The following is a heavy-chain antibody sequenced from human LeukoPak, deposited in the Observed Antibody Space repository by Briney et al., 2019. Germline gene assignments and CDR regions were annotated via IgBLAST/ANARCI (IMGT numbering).Heavy chain of an antibody. CDR2: MNPNSGNT. Sequence: ASVKVSCKASGYTFTSYDINWVRQATGQGLEWMGWMNPNSGNTGYAQKFQGRVTMTRNTSISTAYMELSSLRPEDTAVYYCARANLDYYGSGYYYMDVWGKGTTVTVSS. D-gene: IGHD3-10*01. V-gene: IGHV1-8*01. CDR1: GYTFTSYD. CDR3: ARANLDYYGSGYYYMDV. J-gene: IGHJ6*03.